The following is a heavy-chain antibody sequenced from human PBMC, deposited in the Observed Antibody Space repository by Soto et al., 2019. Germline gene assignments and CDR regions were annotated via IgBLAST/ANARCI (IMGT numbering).Heavy chain of an antibody. D-gene: IGHD3-22*01. J-gene: IGHJ6*03. CDR1: GFTFSSYA. CDR2: ISGSGGST. V-gene: IGHV3-23*01. CDR3: AKDLVRSKGGLLVNYYYYYYMDV. Sequence: GGSLRLSCAASGFTFSSYAMSWVRQAPGKGLEWVSAISGSGGSTYYADSVKGRFTISRDNSKNTLYLQMNSLRAEDTAVYYCAKDLVRSKGGLLVNYYYYYYMDVWGKGTTVTVSS.